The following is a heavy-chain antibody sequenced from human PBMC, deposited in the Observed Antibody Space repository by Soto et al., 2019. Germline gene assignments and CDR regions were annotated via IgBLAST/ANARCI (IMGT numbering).Heavy chain of an antibody. CDR1: GFRFSNYD. J-gene: IGHJ4*02. CDR3: AKGDCSGGRCYRGFDY. D-gene: IGHD2-15*01. Sequence: EVQVLESGGGLVQPGGSLRLSCAASGFRFSNYDMSWVRQAPGKGLEWVSGVSASGSITSYADSAKGRFTISRDNAKNTMFLQMNSLRAEDTAVYFCAKGDCSGGRCYRGFDYWGQGTLVTVSA. CDR2: VSASGSIT. V-gene: IGHV3-23*01.